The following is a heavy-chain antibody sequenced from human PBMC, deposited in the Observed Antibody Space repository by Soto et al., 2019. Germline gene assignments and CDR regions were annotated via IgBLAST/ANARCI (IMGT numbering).Heavy chain of an antibody. J-gene: IGHJ4*02. Sequence: SETLSLTCSVSGFAISRGYYWSWVRQPPGKGLEWIGSIYPSVSSYHNPSLATRLRLSIDTSKNQFTLNLTSVTAADTALYFCAREKVGTKFFDNWGQGIQFTVSS. V-gene: IGHV4-38-2*02. CDR2: IYPSVSS. D-gene: IGHD1-1*01. CDR1: GFAISRGYY. CDR3: AREKVGTKFFDN.